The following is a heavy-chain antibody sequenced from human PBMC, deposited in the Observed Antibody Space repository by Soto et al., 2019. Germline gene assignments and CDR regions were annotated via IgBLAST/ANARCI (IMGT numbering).Heavy chain of an antibody. Sequence: PSETLSLTCAVYGGSFSGYYWSWIRQPPGKGLEWIGEINHSGSTNYNPSLKSRVTISVDTSKNQFSLKLSSVTAADTAVYYCARSTAAGTYKYYFDYWGQGTLVTVSS. V-gene: IGHV4-34*01. CDR3: ARSTAAGTYKYYFDY. CDR2: INHSGST. D-gene: IGHD6-13*01. CDR1: GGSFSGYY. J-gene: IGHJ4*02.